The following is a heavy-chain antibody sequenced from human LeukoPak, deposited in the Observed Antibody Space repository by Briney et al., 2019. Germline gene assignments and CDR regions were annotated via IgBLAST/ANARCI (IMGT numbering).Heavy chain of an antibody. V-gene: IGHV3-7*01. CDR1: GFTVSSNY. D-gene: IGHD5-18*01. CDR3: ARIGYKSSAFDF. Sequence: GGSLRLSCAASGFTVSSNYMSWVRQAPGKGLEWVANMKQDGSVIYYVDSVKGRFTVSRDNAKNSVYLQVNSLRAEDTAVYYCARIGYKSSAFDFWGQGTMVTVSS. CDR2: MKQDGSVI. J-gene: IGHJ3*01.